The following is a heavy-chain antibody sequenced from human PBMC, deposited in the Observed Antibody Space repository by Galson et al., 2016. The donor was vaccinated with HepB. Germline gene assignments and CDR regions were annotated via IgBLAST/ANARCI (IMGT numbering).Heavy chain of an antibody. CDR2: ISAYNGNT. Sequence: SVKVSCKASGYTFSTYAINWVRQAPGQGLEWMGWISAYNGNTNYAQKLQGRVTMSTDTSTSPAYMELRSPGSDDTAVYFCGRGQQWVAPSGAFDIWGRGKRVT. D-gene: IGHD6-19*01. CDR1: GYTFSTYA. CDR3: GRGQQWVAPSGAFDI. J-gene: IGHJ3*02. V-gene: IGHV1-18*04.